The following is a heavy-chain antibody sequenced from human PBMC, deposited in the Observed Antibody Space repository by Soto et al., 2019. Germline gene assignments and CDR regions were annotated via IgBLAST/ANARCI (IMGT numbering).Heavy chain of an antibody. CDR3: AKNLRWYDVDTFDI. D-gene: IGHD4-17*01. CDR1: GFTFSNYG. J-gene: IGHJ3*02. V-gene: IGHV3-30*18. Sequence: QVQMVESGGGVVQPGRSLRLSCAASGFTFSNYGMHWVRQAPGKGLEWVAVISNDGSNKYYVDSVKGRFTISRDNSKDTLYLQMNSLRGEDTAVYYCAKNLRWYDVDTFDIWGKGTMVTVSS. CDR2: ISNDGSNK.